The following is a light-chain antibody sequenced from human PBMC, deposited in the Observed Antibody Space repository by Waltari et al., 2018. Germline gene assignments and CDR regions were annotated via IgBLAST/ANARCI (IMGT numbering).Light chain of an antibody. CDR1: SLRLYY. J-gene: IGLJ2*01. V-gene: IGLV3-19*01. CDR2: DKN. CDR3: HSRDASGVGGS. Sequence: SSELTQDPAVSVAMGQTVRITCQGDSLRLYYASWYQQRPGQAPILVMYDKNNRPSGVPDRFSGSSSDNTASLTITGAQAEDEASYYCHSRDASGVGGSFGGGTKLTVL.